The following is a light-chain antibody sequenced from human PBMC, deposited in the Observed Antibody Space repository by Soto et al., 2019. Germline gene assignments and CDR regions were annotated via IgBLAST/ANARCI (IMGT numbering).Light chain of an antibody. CDR3: CSCAGSYTVL. CDR1: SSDVGGYNY. J-gene: IGLJ2*01. CDR2: DVS. V-gene: IGLV2-11*01. Sequence: QSALTQPRSVSGSPGQSVTISCTGTSSDVGGYNYVSWYQQHPGKAPKLMIYDVSKRPSGVPDRFSGSKSGNTASLTISGLQAEDEADYYCCSCAGSYTVLFGGGTKLTV.